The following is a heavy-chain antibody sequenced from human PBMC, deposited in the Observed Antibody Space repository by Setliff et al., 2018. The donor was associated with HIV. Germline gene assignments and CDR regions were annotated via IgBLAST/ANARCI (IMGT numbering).Heavy chain of an antibody. CDR2: INHNGNT. CDR1: GGSISSRDYY. V-gene: IGHV4-39*01. D-gene: IGHD1-26*01. Sequence: NPSETLSLTCTVSGGSISSRDYYWGWIRQPPGKGLEWIGSINHNGNTYYSPSLKTRVTIYVDTSKKQFSLKLNSVTASDTATYYCARLFQWMSYSFDIWGQGKMVTVSS. J-gene: IGHJ3*02. CDR3: ARLFQWMSYSFDI.